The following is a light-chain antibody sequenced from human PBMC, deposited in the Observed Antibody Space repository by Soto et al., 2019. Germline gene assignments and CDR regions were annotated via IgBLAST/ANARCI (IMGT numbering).Light chain of an antibody. CDR2: GAS. CDR1: QSVSSN. Sequence: EIVMTQSPATLSVSPGERATLSCRASQSVSSNFAWYQQKPGQAPRLLIYGASTRATGIPARFSGSGSGTEVSLTISSLQSEDFAVYYCQQYNNCPPYTFGQGTKLEIK. V-gene: IGKV3-15*01. J-gene: IGKJ2*01. CDR3: QQYNNCPPYT.